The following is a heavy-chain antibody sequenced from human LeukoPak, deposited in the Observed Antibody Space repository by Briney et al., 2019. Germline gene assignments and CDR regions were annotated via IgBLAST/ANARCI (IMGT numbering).Heavy chain of an antibody. CDR2: IIAIFGTT. CDR1: GGTFSSYA. J-gene: IGHJ1*01. V-gene: IGHV1-69*06. Sequence: AASVKVSCKASGGTFSSYAISWVRQAPGQGLEWMGGIIAIFGTTNYAQKFQGRVTITADKSTSTAYMELSSLRSEDTAVYYCARGPYSSGWTAEYFQHWGQGTLVSVSS. CDR3: ARGPYSSGWTAEYFQH. D-gene: IGHD6-19*01.